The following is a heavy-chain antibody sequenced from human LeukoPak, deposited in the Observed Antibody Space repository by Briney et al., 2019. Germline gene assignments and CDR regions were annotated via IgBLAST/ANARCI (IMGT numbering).Heavy chain of an antibody. CDR1: GYSISSGYY. CDR3: ARDQANFYPTVGWFDP. D-gene: IGHD2/OR15-2a*01. CDR2: IDHSGST. V-gene: IGHV4-38-2*02. Sequence: SETLSLTCTVSGYSISSGYYWGWIRQPPGKGLEWTGSIDHSGSTYYNPSLKSRITISVDTSKNQFSLKLSSVTAADTAVYYCARDQANFYPTVGWFDPWGQGTLVTVSS. J-gene: IGHJ5*02.